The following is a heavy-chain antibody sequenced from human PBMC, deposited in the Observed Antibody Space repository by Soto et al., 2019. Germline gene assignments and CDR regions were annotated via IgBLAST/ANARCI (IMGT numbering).Heavy chain of an antibody. D-gene: IGHD2-15*01. CDR3: ARAQTDCSGGSCYSTEYFQH. J-gene: IGHJ1*01. V-gene: IGHV5-51*01. Sequence: PGESLKISCKGSGYSFTSYWIGWVRQMPGKGLEWLGIIYPGDSDTRHSPSFQGQVTISADKSISTAFLQWSSLKTSDTAMYYCARAQTDCSGGSCYSTEYFQHWGQGTPVTVSS. CDR1: GYSFTSYW. CDR2: IYPGDSDT.